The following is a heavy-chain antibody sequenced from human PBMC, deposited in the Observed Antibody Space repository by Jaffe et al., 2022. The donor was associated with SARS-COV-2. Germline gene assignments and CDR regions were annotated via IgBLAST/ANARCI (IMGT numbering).Heavy chain of an antibody. CDR3: ASPDIVVVPAAGNVLRYFDWLLGLDY. Sequence: QVQLVESGGGVVQPGRSLRLSCAASGFTFSSYAMHWVRQAPGKGLEWVAVISYDGSNKYYADSVKGRFTISRDNSKNTLYLQMNSLRAEDTAVYYCASPDIVVVPAAGNVLRYFDWLLGLDYWGQGTLVTVSS. J-gene: IGHJ4*02. V-gene: IGHV3-30*04. D-gene: IGHD3-9*01. CDR1: GFTFSSYA. CDR2: ISYDGSNK.